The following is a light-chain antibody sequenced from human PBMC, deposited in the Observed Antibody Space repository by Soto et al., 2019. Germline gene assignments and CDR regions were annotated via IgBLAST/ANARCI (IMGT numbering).Light chain of an antibody. J-gene: IGLJ2*01. CDR1: TGDVGGKNF. Sequence: QSARIRPASCSGFLGRRITISGTGTTGDVGGKNFVSWYQQHPGKAPNFIIYDVGNRPSGVSNRFSGSRSGNTASLTISGLQAEDEADYYCSSYTSSSTVIFGGGTKVTVL. CDR2: DVG. CDR3: SSYTSSSTVI. V-gene: IGLV2-14*03.